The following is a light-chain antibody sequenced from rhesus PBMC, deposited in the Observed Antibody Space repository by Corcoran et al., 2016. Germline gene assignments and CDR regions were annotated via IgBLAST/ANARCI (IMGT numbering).Light chain of an antibody. V-gene: IGLV2-32*01. Sequence: QAALTQPRSVSVSPGHSVTISCTGTYSDIGGYKYVSWYQQHPGTAPKLMIYEFSERPSGVSDRFSGSKSDNTSSLTISGLQAEDEADYFCCSYAGSDTFAFGSGTKLTVL. CDR3: CSYAGSDTFA. CDR1: YSDIGGYKY. J-gene: IGLJ6*01. CDR2: EFS.